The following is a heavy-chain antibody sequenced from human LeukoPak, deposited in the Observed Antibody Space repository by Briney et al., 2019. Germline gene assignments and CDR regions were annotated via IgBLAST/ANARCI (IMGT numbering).Heavy chain of an antibody. V-gene: IGHV2-5*02. Sequence: SGPTLVKPTQTLTLTCTFSGFSLSTSGVGVGWIRQPPGKALEWLALIYWDDDKRYSPSLKSRLTITKDTSKNQVVLTMTNMDPVDTATYYCAHSRTYCSSTSCPYYFDYWGQGTLVTVSS. CDR2: IYWDDDK. J-gene: IGHJ4*02. D-gene: IGHD2-2*01. CDR1: GFSLSTSGVG. CDR3: AHSRTYCSSTSCPYYFDY.